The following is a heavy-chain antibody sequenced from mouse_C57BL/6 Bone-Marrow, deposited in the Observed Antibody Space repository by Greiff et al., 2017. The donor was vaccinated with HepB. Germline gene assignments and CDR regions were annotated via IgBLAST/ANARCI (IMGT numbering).Heavy chain of an antibody. Sequence: QVQLQQSGAELVKPGASVKLSCKASGYTFTSYWMHWVKQRPGRGLVWIGRIDPNSGGTKYNEKFKSKSTLTVDKHSSTAYMQLSSLTSEDSAVYYCARENGLLRYFDYWGQGTTLTVSS. V-gene: IGHV1-72*01. CDR1: GYTFTSYW. D-gene: IGHD1-1*01. J-gene: IGHJ2*01. CDR3: ARENGLLRYFDY. CDR2: IDPNSGGT.